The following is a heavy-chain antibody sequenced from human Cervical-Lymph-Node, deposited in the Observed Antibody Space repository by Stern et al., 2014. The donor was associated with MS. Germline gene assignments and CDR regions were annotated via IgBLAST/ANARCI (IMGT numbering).Heavy chain of an antibody. J-gene: IGHJ4*02. CDR2: IYHSGST. CDR3: AREDIAVAGNGFDY. Sequence: QVQLVESGPGLVKPSGTLSLTCAVSGGSISSSNWWSWVRQTPGKGLEWIGGIYHSGSTNYNPSLKSRVTISVDKSKNQFSLKLSSVTAADTAVYYCAREDIAVAGNGFDYWGQGTLVTVSS. D-gene: IGHD6-19*01. V-gene: IGHV4-4*02. CDR1: GGSISSSNW.